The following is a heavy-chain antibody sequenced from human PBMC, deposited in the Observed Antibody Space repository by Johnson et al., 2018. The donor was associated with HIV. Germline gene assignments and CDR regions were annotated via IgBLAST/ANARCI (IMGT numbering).Heavy chain of an antibody. V-gene: IGHV3-64*01. CDR1: GFTYSSYA. D-gene: IGHD3-10*01. CDR2: ISSNGGST. J-gene: IGHJ3*02. CDR3: ARDLRFNRTVQGLIIISGVFDM. Sequence: VQLVESGGGLVQPGGSLRLSCAASGFTYSSYAMHWVRQAPGKGLEYVSAISSNGGSTYYANSVKGRFTISRDNSKNTLYLQMGSLRSEDTAVYSCARDLRFNRTVQGLIIISGVFDMWGQGTVVSVSS.